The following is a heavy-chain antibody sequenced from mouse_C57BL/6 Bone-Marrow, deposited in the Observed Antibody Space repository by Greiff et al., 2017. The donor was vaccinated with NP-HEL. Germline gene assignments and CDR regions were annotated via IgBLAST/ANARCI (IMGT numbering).Heavy chain of an antibody. CDR1: GYTFTSYW. CDR2: INPSNGGT. CDR3: ARDGNYWYFDV. J-gene: IGHJ1*03. V-gene: IGHV1-53*01. Sequence: QVQLKQPGTELVKPGASVKLSCKASGYTFTSYWMHWVKQRPGQGLEWIGNINPSNGGTNYNEKFKSKATLTVDKSSSTAYMQLSSLTSEDSAVYDCARDGNYWYFDVWGTGTTVTVSS. D-gene: IGHD2-1*01.